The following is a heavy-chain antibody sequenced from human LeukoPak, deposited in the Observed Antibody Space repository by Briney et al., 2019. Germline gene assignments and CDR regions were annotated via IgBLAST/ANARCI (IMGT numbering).Heavy chain of an antibody. V-gene: IGHV1-2*06. CDR1: RYTFTGYY. CDR3: ARDTGTSDDAFDI. CDR2: INPNSGGT. D-gene: IGHD3-10*01. J-gene: IGHJ3*02. Sequence: ASVKVSCKASRYTFTGYYMHWVRQAPGQGLEWMGRINPNSGGTNYAQKFQGRVTMTRDTSISTAYMELSRLRSDDTAVYYCARDTGTSDDAFDIWGQGTMVTVSS.